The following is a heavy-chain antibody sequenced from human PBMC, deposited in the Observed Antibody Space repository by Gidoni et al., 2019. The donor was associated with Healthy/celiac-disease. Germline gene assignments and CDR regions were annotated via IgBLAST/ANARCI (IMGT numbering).Heavy chain of an antibody. D-gene: IGHD2-21*01. V-gene: IGHV3-7*01. J-gene: IGHJ4*02. CDR3: ASCGGDCYWVY. CDR2: IKQDGSEK. Sequence: EVQLVESGGGLVQPGGSLRLSCAASGFTFSSYWMSWVRQAPGKGLEWVANIKQDGSEKYYVDSVKGRFTISRDNAKNSLYLQMNSLRAEDTAVYYCASCGGDCYWVYWGQGTLVTVSS. CDR1: GFTFSSYW.